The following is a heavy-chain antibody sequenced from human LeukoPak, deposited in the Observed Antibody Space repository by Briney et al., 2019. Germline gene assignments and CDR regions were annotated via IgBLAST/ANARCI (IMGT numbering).Heavy chain of an antibody. CDR1: GYTFTSYA. CDR2: INAGNGNT. CDR3: ARGEYSSGWHGAFDI. Sequence: GASVKVSCKASGYTFTSYAMHWVRQAPGQRLEWMGWINAGNGNTKYSQKFQGRVTITRDTSASTAYMELSSLRSEDTAVYYCARGEYSSGWHGAFDIWGQGTMVTVSS. V-gene: IGHV1-3*01. J-gene: IGHJ3*02. D-gene: IGHD6-19*01.